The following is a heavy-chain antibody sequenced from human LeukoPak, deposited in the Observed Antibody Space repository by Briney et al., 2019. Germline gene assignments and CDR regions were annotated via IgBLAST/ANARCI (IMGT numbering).Heavy chain of an antibody. CDR1: GGSISSGSYY. D-gene: IGHD6-6*01. J-gene: IGHJ3*02. CDR3: ARESIAARPLCAFDI. Sequence: SETLSLTCTVSGGSISSGSYYWSWIRQPAGKGLEWIGRIYTSGSTNYNPSLKSRVTISVDTSKNQFSLKLSSVTAADTAVYYCARESIAARPLCAFDIWGQGTMVTVPS. CDR2: IYTSGST. V-gene: IGHV4-61*02.